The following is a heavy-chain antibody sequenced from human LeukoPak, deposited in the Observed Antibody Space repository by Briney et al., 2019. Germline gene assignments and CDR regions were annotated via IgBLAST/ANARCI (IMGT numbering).Heavy chain of an antibody. CDR2: IYHSGST. D-gene: IGHD6-13*01. CDR3: ARGGDRYSSSWYGFGIYYYYYMDV. J-gene: IGHJ6*03. CDR1: GYSISSGYY. V-gene: IGHV4-38-2*02. Sequence: SETLSLTCTVSGYSISSGYYWGWIRQPPGKGLEWIGSIYHSGSTYYNPSLKSRVTISVDTSKNQLSLKLSSATAADTAVYYCARGGDRYSSSWYGFGIYYYYYMDVWGKGTTVTVSS.